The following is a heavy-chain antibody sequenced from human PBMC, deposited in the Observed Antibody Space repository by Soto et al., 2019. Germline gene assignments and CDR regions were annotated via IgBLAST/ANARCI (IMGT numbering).Heavy chain of an antibody. Sequence: QVQLVESGGGVVQPGRSLRLSCAASGFTFSSYGMHWVRQAPGKGLEWVAVIWYDGSNKYYADSVKGRFTISRDNSKNTLYLQMNRLRAEDTAVYYCARDHCSSTSCYAGKYYFDYWGQGTLVTVSS. V-gene: IGHV3-33*01. CDR1: GFTFSSYG. D-gene: IGHD2-2*01. J-gene: IGHJ4*02. CDR3: ARDHCSSTSCYAGKYYFDY. CDR2: IWYDGSNK.